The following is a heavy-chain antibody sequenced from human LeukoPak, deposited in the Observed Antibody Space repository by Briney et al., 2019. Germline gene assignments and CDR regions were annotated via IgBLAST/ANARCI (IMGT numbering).Heavy chain of an antibody. CDR3: ARAGRLRFLDPWY. V-gene: IGHV1-69*13. J-gene: IGHJ4*02. CDR2: IIPIFGTA. CDR1: GGTFSSYA. D-gene: IGHD3-3*01. Sequence: SVKVSCKASGGTFSSYAISWVRQAPGQGLEWMGGIIPIFGTANYAQKFQGRVTITADESTSTAYMELSSLRSEDTAVYYCARAGRLRFLDPWYWGQGTLVTVSS.